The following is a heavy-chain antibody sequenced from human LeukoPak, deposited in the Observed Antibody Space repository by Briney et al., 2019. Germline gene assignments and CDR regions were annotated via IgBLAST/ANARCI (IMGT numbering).Heavy chain of an antibody. Sequence: GGSLRLSCAASGFTFSYYGMHWVRQAPGKGLEWVAVIPYNGSNKYYADSVKGRFTISRDNSKNTLYLQMNSLRAEDTAVYYCAKDGTLPYYGSGSYPDYWGQGTLVTVSS. CDR1: GFTFSYYG. D-gene: IGHD3-10*01. J-gene: IGHJ4*02. CDR2: IPYNGSNK. V-gene: IGHV3-30*18. CDR3: AKDGTLPYYGSGSYPDY.